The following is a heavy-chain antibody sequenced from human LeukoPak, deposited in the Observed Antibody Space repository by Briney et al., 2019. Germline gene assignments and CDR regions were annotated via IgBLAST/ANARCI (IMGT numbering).Heavy chain of an antibody. CDR1: GGSFSGYY. CDR3: ARELFGSSSERHYYYMDV. CDR2: INHSGST. V-gene: IGHV4-34*01. J-gene: IGHJ6*03. D-gene: IGHD6-6*01. Sequence: SETLSLTCAVYGGSFSGYYWSWIRQPPGKGLEWIGEINHSGSTNYNPSLKSRVTISVDTSKNQFSLKLSSVTAADTAVYYCARELFGSSSERHYYYMDVWGKGTTVTVSS.